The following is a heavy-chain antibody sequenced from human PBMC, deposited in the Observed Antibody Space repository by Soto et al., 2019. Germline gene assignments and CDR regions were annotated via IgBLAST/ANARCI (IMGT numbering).Heavy chain of an antibody. CDR2: IYPGDSDT. CDR1: GYSFTSYW. D-gene: IGHD3-3*01. CDR3: ARHHTRTYYDFWSGSLPIDY. J-gene: IGHJ4*02. V-gene: IGHV5-51*01. Sequence: GESLKISCKGSGYSFTSYWIGWVRQMPGKGLEWMGIIYPGDSDTRYSPSFQGQVTISADKSISTAYLQWSSLKASDTAMYYCARHHTRTYYDFWSGSLPIDYWGQGTLVTVSS.